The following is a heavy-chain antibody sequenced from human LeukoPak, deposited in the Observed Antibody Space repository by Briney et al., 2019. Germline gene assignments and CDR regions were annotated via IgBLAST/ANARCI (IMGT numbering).Heavy chain of an antibody. V-gene: IGHV4-59*08. D-gene: IGHD6-13*01. Sequence: SETLSLTCTVSGGSISTYYWSWIRQSPGKGLEWIGYFYYSGSTNYNPSLKSRVTISIDTSKNQFSLRLNSVTAADTAVYYCARHGSSWSFDYWGQGILVTVSS. J-gene: IGHJ4*02. CDR1: GGSISTYY. CDR3: ARHGSSWSFDY. CDR2: FYYSGST.